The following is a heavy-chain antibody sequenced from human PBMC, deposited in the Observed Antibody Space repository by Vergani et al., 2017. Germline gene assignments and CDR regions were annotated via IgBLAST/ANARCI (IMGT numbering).Heavy chain of an antibody. Sequence: QEQLVESGGGVVQPGRSLRLSCVTFGFTFSSYGMHWVRQAPGKGLEWVAVTWYDGNNKQYADSVKGRFTISRDNSKSTMYLQMNSLRDEDTGVYYCARDLRLLYNRFDPWGQGTLVTVSS. CDR1: GFTFSSYG. CDR3: ARDLRLLYNRFDP. V-gene: IGHV3-33*01. CDR2: TWYDGNNK. D-gene: IGHD1-14*01. J-gene: IGHJ5*02.